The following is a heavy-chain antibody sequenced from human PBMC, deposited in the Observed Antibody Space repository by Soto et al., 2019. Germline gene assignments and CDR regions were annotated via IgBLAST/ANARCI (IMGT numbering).Heavy chain of an antibody. CDR3: ADLTWSGSYLP. J-gene: IGHJ5*02. CDR2: IRNAARSYST. CDR1: GFTLSNHY. V-gene: IGHV3-72*01. D-gene: IGHD3-3*01. Sequence: EVQLVESGGALVQPGGYLRLSCVASGFTLSNHYMDWVRQAPGKGLEWIGLIRNAARSYSTEHAASVKGRFTISRDDSKNTLYLQMNSLRTEDTAVYYCADLTWSGSYLPWGQGTLVTVSS.